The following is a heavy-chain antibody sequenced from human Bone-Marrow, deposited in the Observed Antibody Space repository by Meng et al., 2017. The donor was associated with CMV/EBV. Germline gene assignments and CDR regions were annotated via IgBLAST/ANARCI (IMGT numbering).Heavy chain of an antibody. D-gene: IGHD3-9*01. Sequence: GGSLRLSCVGSGFAFSDSAIHWVRQASGKGLEWLGRIRTEPKNFATAYSSSLQDRFIISRDDSKNTAYLQMNSLKTDDTAVYYCTRLDISTYNWYFDLWGRGTLVTGSS. J-gene: IGHJ2*01. V-gene: IGHV3-73*01. CDR1: GFAFSDSA. CDR2: IRTEPKNFAT. CDR3: TRLDISTYNWYFDL.